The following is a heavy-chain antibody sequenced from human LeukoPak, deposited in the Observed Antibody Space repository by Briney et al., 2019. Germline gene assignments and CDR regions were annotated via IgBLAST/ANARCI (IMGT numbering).Heavy chain of an antibody. CDR3: ARAFPTVTTFDF. J-gene: IGHJ4*02. Sequence: SGPTLVNPTRTLTLTRTFSGFSLSTSGMCVSWIRQPPGKALEGLARLDWDDDKYYYTSLKPWLTISKGTSKNQVVLTMTNMAPVDTATYYCARAFPTVTTFDFWGQETLVTVSS. CDR2: LDWDDDK. D-gene: IGHD4-17*01. V-gene: IGHV2-70*11. CDR1: GFSLSTSGMC.